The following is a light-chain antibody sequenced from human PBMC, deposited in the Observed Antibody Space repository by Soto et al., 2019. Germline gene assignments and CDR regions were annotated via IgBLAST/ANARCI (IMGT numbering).Light chain of an antibody. CDR2: WGS. CDR1: QSVYLRSNTHDC. Sequence: EIVMTQSPNSLTASLGGRATIKCKSSQSVYLRSNTHDCLAWYQQKIGQPPKLLLYWGSARESGVPDRFSGSGSGTDFTLNITSLQAEDVAVYYCQQYISSPYTFGQGTKLEIK. V-gene: IGKV4-1*01. J-gene: IGKJ2*01. CDR3: QQYISSPYT.